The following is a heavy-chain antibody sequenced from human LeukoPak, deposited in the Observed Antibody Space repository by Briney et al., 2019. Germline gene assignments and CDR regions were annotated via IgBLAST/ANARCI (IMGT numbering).Heavy chain of an antibody. V-gene: IGHV1-18*01. CDR2: ISAYNGNT. D-gene: IGHD3-10*01. Sequence: RASVKVSCKASGYTFTSYGISWVRQAPGQGPEWMGWISAYNGNTNYAQKLQGRVTMTTDTSTSTAYMELRSLRSGDTAVYYCARDPYYYGSGTVRGYYYYGMDVWGQGTTVTVSS. J-gene: IGHJ6*02. CDR3: ARDPYYYGSGTVRGYYYYGMDV. CDR1: GYTFTSYG.